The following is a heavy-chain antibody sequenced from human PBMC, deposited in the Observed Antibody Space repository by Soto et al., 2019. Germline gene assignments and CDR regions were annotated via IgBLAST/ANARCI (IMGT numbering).Heavy chain of an antibody. CDR2: IIPILGIA. V-gene: IGHV1-69*02. CDR3: ARVYCSGGSCYGIDY. Sequence: SVKVSCKASGGTFSSYTISWVRQAPGQGLEWMGRIIPILGIANYAQKFQGRVTITADKSTSTVYMELSSLRSEDTAVYYCARVYCSGGSCYGIDYWGQGTLVTVSS. D-gene: IGHD2-15*01. J-gene: IGHJ4*02. CDR1: GGTFSSYT.